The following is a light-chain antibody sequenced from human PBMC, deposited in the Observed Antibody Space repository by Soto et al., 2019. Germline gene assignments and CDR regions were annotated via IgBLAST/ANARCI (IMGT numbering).Light chain of an antibody. CDR2: DVS. CDR3: CSSAGSYTSVV. CDR1: SSDVGGYNY. J-gene: IGLJ2*01. V-gene: IGLV2-11*01. Sequence: QSALTQPRSVSGSPGQSVTISCTGTSSDVGGYNYVSWYQQHPGKAPKLMIYDVSKRPSGLPHRFSGSKSGNTASLTIPGLADVHELVYFCCSSAGSYTSVVFGGATKLTVL.